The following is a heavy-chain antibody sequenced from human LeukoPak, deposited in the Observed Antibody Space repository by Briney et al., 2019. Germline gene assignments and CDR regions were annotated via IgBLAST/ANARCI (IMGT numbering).Heavy chain of an antibody. V-gene: IGHV5-51*01. CDR3: ARQAVNTAFDI. CDR1: GYRFTSYW. CDR2: IYPGDSDT. Sequence: GESLKISCKGSGYRFTSYWIGWVRQMPGKGLEWMGIIYPGDSDTRYSPSFQGQVTFSADKSISTAYLQWSSLKASDTAMYYCARQAVNTAFDIWGQGTMVTVSS. D-gene: IGHD6-19*01. J-gene: IGHJ3*02.